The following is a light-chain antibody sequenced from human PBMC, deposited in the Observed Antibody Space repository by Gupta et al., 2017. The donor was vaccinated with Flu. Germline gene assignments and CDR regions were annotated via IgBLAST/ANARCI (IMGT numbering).Light chain of an antibody. CDR1: QSISSW. CDR3: QQDNSFPYS. CDR2: KAS. Sequence: DIQMTQSPSTLSASVGDRVTITCRASQSISSWLAWYQQKPGKAPKVLIYKASTLQSGVPSRISGSGSGTEFTLTISSLQPDDFAVYFCQQDNSFPYSFGQGTKMEIK. V-gene: IGKV1-5*03. J-gene: IGKJ2*03.